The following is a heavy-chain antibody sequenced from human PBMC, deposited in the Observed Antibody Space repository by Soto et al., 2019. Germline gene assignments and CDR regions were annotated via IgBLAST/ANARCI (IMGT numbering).Heavy chain of an antibody. CDR3: AKGSDSSGYSWNWFDP. CDR2: ISGSGGST. V-gene: IGHV3-23*01. J-gene: IGHJ5*02. CDR1: GFTFSSYA. D-gene: IGHD3-22*01. Sequence: GGSLRLSCAASGFTFSSYAMSWVRQAPGKGLEWVSAISGSGGSTYYADSVKGRFTISRDNSKNTLYLQMNSLRAEGTAVYYCAKGSDSSGYSWNWFDPWGQGTLVTVSS.